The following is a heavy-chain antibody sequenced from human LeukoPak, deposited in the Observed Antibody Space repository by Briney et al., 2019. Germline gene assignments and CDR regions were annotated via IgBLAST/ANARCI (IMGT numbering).Heavy chain of an antibody. CDR2: IYYSGST. J-gene: IGHJ6*03. V-gene: IGHV4-39*01. D-gene: IGHD6-6*01. Sequence: PSETLSLXCTVSGGSISSSSYYWGWIRQPPGKGLEWIGSIYYSGSTYYNPSLKSRVTISVDTSKNQFSLKLSSVTAADTAVYYCARISSAYYYYYYYMDVWGKGTTVTVSS. CDR1: GGSISSSSYY. CDR3: ARISSAYYYYYYYMDV.